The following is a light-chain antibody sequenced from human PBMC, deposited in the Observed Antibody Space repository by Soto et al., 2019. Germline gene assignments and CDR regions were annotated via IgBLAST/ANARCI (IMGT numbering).Light chain of an antibody. CDR3: LLYYGGAYV. CDR2: NTS. V-gene: IGLV7-43*01. J-gene: IGLJ1*01. CDR1: TGAVTSGYY. Sequence: QAVVTQEPSLTVSPGGTVTLTCASSTGAVTSGYYPNWFQQKPGQAPRALIYNTSNKHSWTHARFSGSLLGGKAALTLSGVQPEDEAEYYCLLYYGGAYVFGTGTKVTVL.